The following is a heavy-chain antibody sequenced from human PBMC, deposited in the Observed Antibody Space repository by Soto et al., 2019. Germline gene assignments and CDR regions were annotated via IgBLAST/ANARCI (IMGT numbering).Heavy chain of an antibody. CDR2: IYYDGST. Sequence: PQTLSLTCTVSGGFPGGYFWRWIRQPPGKGLEWIGHIYYDGSTYYNPSLKSRVTISVDTSKNQFSLELISVTAADTAVYYCARSMVGAAAGKGLWDYWGLGTLVTVSS. V-gene: IGHV4-59*08. CDR3: ARSMVGAAAGKGLWDY. J-gene: IGHJ4*02. D-gene: IGHD6-13*01. CDR1: GGFPGGYF.